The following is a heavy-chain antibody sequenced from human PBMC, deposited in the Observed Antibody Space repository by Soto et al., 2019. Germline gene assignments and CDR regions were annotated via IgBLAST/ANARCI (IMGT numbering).Heavy chain of an antibody. J-gene: IGHJ6*04. CDR1: GYSFTSYW. Sequence: VESLKISCKVSGYSFTSYWIGWVRQIPGKGLEWMGITHPGDSYTRYSPSFQGQVIISDDKYISTAFLQWSSLKASDTAMYYCARHLEGYGMEVWGKGTTVSVSA. CDR3: ARHLEGYGMEV. CDR2: THPGDSYT. V-gene: IGHV5-51*01.